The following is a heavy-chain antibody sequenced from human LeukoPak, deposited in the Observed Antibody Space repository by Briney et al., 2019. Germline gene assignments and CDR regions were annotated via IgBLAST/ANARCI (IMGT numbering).Heavy chain of an antibody. D-gene: IGHD6-13*01. Sequence: KSSETLSLTCTVSGGSISSSSYYWGWIRQPPGKGLEWIGSIYYSGSTYYNPSLKSRVTISVDTSKNQFSLKLSSVTAADTAVYYCARDPSRSIAAAQYYFDYWGQGTLVTVSS. CDR1: GGSISSSSYY. CDR2: IYYSGST. J-gene: IGHJ4*02. V-gene: IGHV4-39*02. CDR3: ARDPSRSIAAAQYYFDY.